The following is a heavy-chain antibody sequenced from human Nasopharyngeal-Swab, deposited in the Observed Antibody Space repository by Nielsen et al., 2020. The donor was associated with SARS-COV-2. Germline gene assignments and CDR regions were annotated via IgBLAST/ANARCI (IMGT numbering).Heavy chain of an antibody. CDR3: AKGVYGDYYFDY. D-gene: IGHD4-17*01. Sequence: GESLKISCAASGFTFSSYAMSWVRQAPGKGLEWVSAISGSGGSTYYADSVKGRFTISRGNSKNTLYLQMNSLRAEDTAVYYCAKGVYGDYYFDYWGQGTLVTVSS. V-gene: IGHV3-23*01. CDR2: ISGSGGST. J-gene: IGHJ4*02. CDR1: GFTFSSYA.